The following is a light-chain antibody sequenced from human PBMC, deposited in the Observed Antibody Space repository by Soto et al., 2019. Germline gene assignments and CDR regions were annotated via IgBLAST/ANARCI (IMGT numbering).Light chain of an antibody. V-gene: IGKV1D-13*01. CDR1: QGISSA. CDR3: QQFNNYIT. J-gene: IGKJ5*01. Sequence: AIPLTQSPSSLSASVGDRVTITCRASQGISSALAWYQQKPGKAPKLLIYDASSLESRVPSRFSGSGSGTDFTLTISSLQPEDFATYYCQQFNNYITFGQGTRLEIK. CDR2: DAS.